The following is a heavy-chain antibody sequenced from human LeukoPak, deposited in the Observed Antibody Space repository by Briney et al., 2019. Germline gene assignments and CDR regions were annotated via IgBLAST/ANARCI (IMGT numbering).Heavy chain of an antibody. CDR3: ARDLGGYCDY. V-gene: IGHV1-18*01. D-gene: IGHD2-15*01. Sequence: ASVKVSCKASGYTFSNYGISWVRQAPGQGLEWMGWISAYNGNTNYAQKLQGRGTMTTDTSTSTAYMELRSLRSDDTAVYYCARDLGGYCDYWGQGTLVTVSS. CDR2: ISAYNGNT. J-gene: IGHJ4*02. CDR1: GYTFSNYG.